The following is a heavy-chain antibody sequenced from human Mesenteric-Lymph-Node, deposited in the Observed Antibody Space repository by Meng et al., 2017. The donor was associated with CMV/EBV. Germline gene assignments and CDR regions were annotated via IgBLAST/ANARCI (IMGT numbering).Heavy chain of an antibody. CDR1: GFTFSSYA. CDR2: ISGSGGST. V-gene: IGHV3-23*01. D-gene: IGHD2-15*01. Sequence: GESLKISCAASGFTFSSYAMSWVRQAPGKGLEWVSAISGSGGSTYYADSVKGRFTISRDNSKNTLYLQMNSLRAEDTAVYYCAKPKTKVVAAIFLDYWGQGTLVTVSS. J-gene: IGHJ4*02. CDR3: AKPKTKVVAAIFLDY.